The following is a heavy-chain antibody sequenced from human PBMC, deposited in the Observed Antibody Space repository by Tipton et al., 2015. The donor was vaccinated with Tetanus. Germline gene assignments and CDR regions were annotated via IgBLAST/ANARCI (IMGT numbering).Heavy chain of an antibody. J-gene: IGHJ3*01. CDR3: ARRTNSGHVYNPLDL. CDR2: IWYEGSNP. D-gene: IGHD5-24*01. V-gene: IGHV3-33*01. Sequence: SLRLSCEASGFTFKNHGMHWVRQAPGKGLERVALIWYEGSNPSYAHSVRGRFTISRDNSKSTLFLQMNSLRAEDTAVYFCARRTNSGHVYNPLDLWGQGTMVTVSS. CDR1: GFTFKNHG.